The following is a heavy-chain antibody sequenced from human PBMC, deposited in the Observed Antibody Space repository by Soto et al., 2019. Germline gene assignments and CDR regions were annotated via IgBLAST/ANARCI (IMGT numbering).Heavy chain of an antibody. V-gene: IGHV1-46*01. CDR3: ARDLAAGDL. D-gene: IGHD2-21*01. J-gene: IGHJ4*02. CDR2: INPMSGAT. CDR1: GYTFINYY. Sequence: QAHLVQSGAEVREPRASVKVSCRTSGYTFINYYIHWVRQAPGHGLEWMAIINPMSGATNYAQKFQGRITLTMDTSTTTLYMEVSSLTSEDTAVYYCARDLAAGDLWGQGTLVTVSS.